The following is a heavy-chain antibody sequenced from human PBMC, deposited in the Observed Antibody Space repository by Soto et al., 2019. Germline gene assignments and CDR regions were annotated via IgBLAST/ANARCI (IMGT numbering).Heavy chain of an antibody. CDR2: IYYSGTT. Sequence: QPPGKGLEWIGYIYYSGTTNCNPSLKGRVTISVGTSKNQFSLKLSSVTAADMAVDYCARRYGRILDFWGQGTLVTVSS. D-gene: IGHD4-17*01. V-gene: IGHV4-59*08. CDR3: ARRYGRILDF. J-gene: IGHJ4*02.